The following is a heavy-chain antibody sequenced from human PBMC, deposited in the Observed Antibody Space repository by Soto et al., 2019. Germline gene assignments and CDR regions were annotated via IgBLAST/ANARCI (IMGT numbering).Heavy chain of an antibody. CDR2: IYYSGST. D-gene: IGHD1-1*01. J-gene: IGHJ4*02. V-gene: IGHV4-39*01. CDR1: GGYISSSSYH. Sequence: SETMSLTCTVAGGYISSSSYHWGWIRQPPGKGLEWIGSIYYSGSTYYNPSLKSRVTISVDTSKNQFSLKLSSVTAADTAVYYCAGPTTSFDYWGQGTLVTVSS. CDR3: AGPTTSFDY.